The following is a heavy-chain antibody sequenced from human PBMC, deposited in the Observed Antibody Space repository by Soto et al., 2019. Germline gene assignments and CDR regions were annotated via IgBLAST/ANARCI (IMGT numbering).Heavy chain of an antibody. CDR2: ISRDGGTK. CDR1: GFTVSTYG. J-gene: IGHJ4*02. V-gene: IGHV3-30*03. CDR3: TGEVATGY. D-gene: IGHD2-8*02. Sequence: QVQLVESGGGVVQPGRSLRLSCAVSGFTVSTYGMHWVRQAPGKGLEWVAVISRDGGTKYYADSVKGRFTNSRDNSRNTLFVEMNSERGDESCVYYCTGEVATGYWGQGTLVTVSS.